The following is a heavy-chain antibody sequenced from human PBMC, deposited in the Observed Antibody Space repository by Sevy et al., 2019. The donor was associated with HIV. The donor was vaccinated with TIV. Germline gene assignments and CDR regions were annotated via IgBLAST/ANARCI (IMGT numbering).Heavy chain of an antibody. Sequence: SETLSLTCTVSGGSINSDHWNWIRQPPGKGLEWIGYVYYTGGTNYNPTLKNRVTISVDRTKNQFSLKLTSVTAADTAVYYCAGRNDFDIWGQGTMVTVSS. V-gene: IGHV4-59*08. J-gene: IGHJ3*02. CDR3: AGRNDFDI. CDR1: GGSINSDH. CDR2: VYYTGGT.